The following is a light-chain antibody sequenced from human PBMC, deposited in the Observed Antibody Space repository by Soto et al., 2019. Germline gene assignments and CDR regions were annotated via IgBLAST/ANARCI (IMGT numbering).Light chain of an antibody. CDR2: DAS. Sequence: EIVLTQSPATLSLSPGERATLSCRASQSVSTFLAWYQQKPGQAPRLLIYDASNRATGIPVRFTGSGSGTDFTLSISSLEPEDSAVYYCQQRSNWPLTFGHGTRLEI. V-gene: IGKV3-11*01. CDR1: QSVSTF. J-gene: IGKJ5*01. CDR3: QQRSNWPLT.